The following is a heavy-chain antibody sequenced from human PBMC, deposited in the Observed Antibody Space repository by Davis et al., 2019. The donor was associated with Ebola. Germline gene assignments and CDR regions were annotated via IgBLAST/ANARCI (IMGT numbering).Heavy chain of an antibody. CDR3: ARGRRDHYYDSGSAFDY. Sequence: GESLKISCAASGFTFSNYAMHWVRQAPGKGLEWVAFISYDVSNKYYADSVKGRITISRDNSKNTLSLQMNSLRAEDTAVYYCARGRRDHYYDSGSAFDYWGQGTLVTVSS. D-gene: IGHD3-10*01. CDR2: ISYDVSNK. V-gene: IGHV3-30*04. J-gene: IGHJ4*02. CDR1: GFTFSNYA.